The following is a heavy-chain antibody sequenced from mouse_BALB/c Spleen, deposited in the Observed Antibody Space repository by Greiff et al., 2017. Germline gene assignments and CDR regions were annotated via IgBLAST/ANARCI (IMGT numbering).Heavy chain of an antibody. CDR2: INPYNGDT. J-gene: IGHJ4*01. D-gene: IGHD1-2*01. Sequence: VQLQQSGPELVKPGASVKISCKASGYSFTGYFMNWVMQSHGKSLEWIGRINPYNGDTFYNQKFKGKATLTVDKSSSTAHMELRSLASEDSAVYYCARSILRLLYAMDYWGQGTSVTVSS. CDR1: GYSFTGYF. CDR3: ARSILRLLYAMDY. V-gene: IGHV1-20*02.